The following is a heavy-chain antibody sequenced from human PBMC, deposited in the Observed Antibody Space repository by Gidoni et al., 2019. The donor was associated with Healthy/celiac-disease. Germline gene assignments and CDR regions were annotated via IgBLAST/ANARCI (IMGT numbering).Heavy chain of an antibody. CDR2: IYTSGST. CDR3: ARVGVAVDFQH. J-gene: IGHJ1*01. D-gene: IGHD6-19*01. Sequence: QVQLQESGPGLVKPSQPLSLTCTVSGGSISSGSYYWCWIRQPAGKGLEWIGRIYTSGSTNYTPSLKSRVTISVDTSKNQCSLKLSSVTAADTAVYYCARVGVAVDFQHWGQGTLVTVSS. CDR1: GGSISSGSYY. V-gene: IGHV4-61*02.